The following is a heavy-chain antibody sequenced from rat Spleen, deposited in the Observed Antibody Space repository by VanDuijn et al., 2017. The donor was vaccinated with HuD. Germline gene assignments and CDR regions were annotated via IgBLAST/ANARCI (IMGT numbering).Heavy chain of an antibody. V-gene: IGHV2-32*01. CDR3: AGSGYSRHRYWFAY. CDR2: IWADGST. J-gene: IGHJ2*01. CDR1: GFSLTSYH. Sequence: QVQLKESGPGLVKPSETLSLTCTVSGFSLTSYHVSWVRQPPGKGLEWMGVIWADGSTTHTSALKSRLSISRDTSKSQVFLKMNSLQPEDTGTYYCAGSGYSRHRYWFAYWGQGVMVTVSS. D-gene: IGHD1-2*01.